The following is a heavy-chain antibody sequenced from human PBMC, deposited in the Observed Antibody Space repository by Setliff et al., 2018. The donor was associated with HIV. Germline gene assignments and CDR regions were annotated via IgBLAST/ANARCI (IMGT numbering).Heavy chain of an antibody. CDR1: GAPISSYY. J-gene: IGHJ6*02. V-gene: IGHV4-59*01. D-gene: IGHD5-12*01. CDR2: IYNSGYS. CDR3: ARGDGYRDNDAYSDTGMDV. Sequence: PETLSLTCKVSGAPISSYYWNWIRQPPGKVLEWIGYIYNSGYSNSKPSLKSRVTISLDTSKNQFSLKLSSVTAADTAVYYCARGDGYRDNDAYSDTGMDVWGQGITVTVSS.